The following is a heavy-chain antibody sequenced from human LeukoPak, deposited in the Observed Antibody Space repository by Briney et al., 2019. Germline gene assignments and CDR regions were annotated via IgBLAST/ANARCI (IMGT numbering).Heavy chain of an antibody. D-gene: IGHD3-3*01. CDR1: GFTFSSYW. V-gene: IGHV3-7*01. Sequence: PGGSLRLSCAASGFTFSSYWMSWVRQAPGKGLEWVANIKQDGSEKYYVDSVKGRFTISRDNAKNSLYLQMNSLRAEDTAVYYCAREGEEDFWSGYWYYYYYMDVWGKGTTVTVSS. CDR2: IKQDGSEK. CDR3: AREGEEDFWSGYWYYYYYMDV. J-gene: IGHJ6*03.